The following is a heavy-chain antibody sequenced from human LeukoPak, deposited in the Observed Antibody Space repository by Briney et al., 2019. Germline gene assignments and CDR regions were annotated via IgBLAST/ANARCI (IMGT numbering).Heavy chain of an antibody. D-gene: IGHD3-22*01. CDR1: GGSISSYY. V-gene: IGHV4-59*08. CDR2: IYYSGST. CDR3: ARAGITMIGDAFDI. Sequence: SETLSLTCTVSGGSISSYYWSWIRQPPGKGLEWIGYIYYSGSTNYNPSPKSRVTISVDTSKNQFSLKLSSVTAADTAVYYCARAGITMIGDAFDIWGQGTMVTVSS. J-gene: IGHJ3*02.